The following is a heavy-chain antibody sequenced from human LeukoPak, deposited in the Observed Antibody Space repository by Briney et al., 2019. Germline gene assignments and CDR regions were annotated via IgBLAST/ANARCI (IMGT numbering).Heavy chain of an antibody. V-gene: IGHV4-34*01. CDR1: GGSFSGYY. CDR3: ARVSLRYYYYGMDV. CDR2: INHSGSI. Sequence: SETLSLTCAVYGGSFSGYYWSWIRQPPGKGLEWIGEINHSGSINYNPSLKSRVTISVDTSKNQFSLKLSSVTAADTAVYYCARVSLRYYYYGMDVWGKGTTVTVSS. J-gene: IGHJ6*04.